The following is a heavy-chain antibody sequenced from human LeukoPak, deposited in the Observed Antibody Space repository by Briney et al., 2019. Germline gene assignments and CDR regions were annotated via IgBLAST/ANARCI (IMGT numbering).Heavy chain of an antibody. D-gene: IGHD3-10*01. CDR2: INPKSGDT. J-gene: IGHJ4*02. V-gene: IGHV1-2*02. CDR1: GYTFTGYY. CDR3: ARESYYYDSGTYYKSNDY. Sequence: GASVKVSCKASGYTFTGYYMHWVRQAPGQGLEWMGWINPKSGDTNYAQKFQGRVTMTRDTSISTAYMELRGLRSDDTAVHYCARESYYYDSGTYYKSNDYWGQGTLVTVSS.